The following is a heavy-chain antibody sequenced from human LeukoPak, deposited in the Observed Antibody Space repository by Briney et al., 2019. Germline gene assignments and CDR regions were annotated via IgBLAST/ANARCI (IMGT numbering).Heavy chain of an antibody. CDR1: GGSISSYD. CDR2: IYYSGST. V-gene: IGHV4-59*08. J-gene: IGHJ4*02. D-gene: IGHD3-16*01. Sequence: SETLSLTCTVSGGSISSYDWSWIRQPPGKGLEWMGNIYYSGSTNYNSSLKSRVTITVDTSKNQISLKLRSVTAADTAVYYCARKGVSDLYYFDSWGQGTLVTVSS. CDR3: ARKGVSDLYYFDS.